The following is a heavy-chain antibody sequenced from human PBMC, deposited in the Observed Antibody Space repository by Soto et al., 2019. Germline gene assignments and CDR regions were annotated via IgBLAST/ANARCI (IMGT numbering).Heavy chain of an antibody. CDR1: GGSISGYY. V-gene: IGHV4-59*01. Sequence: SETLSLTCIVSGGSISGYYWSWIRQSPGKGLEWIGYIYDSGTTNYNPSLRSRVTFSIDMSQNQFSLKLTSLTAADTAVYYCVRGYCSGGNCFSAYDLWGQGTLVTVSS. CDR3: VRGYCSGGNCFSAYDL. J-gene: IGHJ3*01. D-gene: IGHD2-15*01. CDR2: IYDSGTT.